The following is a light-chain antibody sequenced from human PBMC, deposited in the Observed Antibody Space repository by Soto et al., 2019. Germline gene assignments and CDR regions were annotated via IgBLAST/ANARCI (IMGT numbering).Light chain of an antibody. CDR3: GAWENSLTVYV. V-gene: IGLV1-51*01. CDR2: DSD. CDR1: SSNIAANS. Sequence: QSVLTQPPSVSAAPGQEVTISCSGSSSNIAANSVSWYQHLPGTAPQLLIYDSDRRPSGIPARFSGSKSGTSATLGITGLQTGDEADYYCGAWENSLTVYVFGSGTKLTVL. J-gene: IGLJ6*01.